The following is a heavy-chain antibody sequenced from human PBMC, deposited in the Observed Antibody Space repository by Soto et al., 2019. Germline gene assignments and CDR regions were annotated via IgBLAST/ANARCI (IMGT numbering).Heavy chain of an antibody. J-gene: IGHJ4*02. D-gene: IGHD1-1*01. CDR3: AREGLEPRGYFDY. V-gene: IGHV3-53*02. CDR2: IYSGGST. CDR1: GFTVSSNY. Sequence: EVQLVETGGGLIQPGGSLRLSCAASGFTVSSNYMSWVRQAPGKGLEWVSVIYSGGSTYYADSVKGRFTISRDNSKNKLYLQMNSLRAEDTAVYYCAREGLEPRGYFDYWGQGTLVTVSS.